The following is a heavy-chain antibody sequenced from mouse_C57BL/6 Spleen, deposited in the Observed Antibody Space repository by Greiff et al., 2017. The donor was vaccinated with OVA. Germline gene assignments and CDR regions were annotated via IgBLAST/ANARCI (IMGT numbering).Heavy chain of an antibody. J-gene: IGHJ1*03. CDR3: TYWYFDV. V-gene: IGHV14-4*01. CDR2: IDPENGDT. Sequence: VQLKQSGAELVRPGASVKLSCTASGFNIKDDYMHWVKQRPEQGLEWIGWIDPENGDTEYASKFQGKATITADTPSNTAYLQLSSLTAEDSAVYYCTYWYFDVWGTGTTVTVSS. CDR1: GFNIKDDY.